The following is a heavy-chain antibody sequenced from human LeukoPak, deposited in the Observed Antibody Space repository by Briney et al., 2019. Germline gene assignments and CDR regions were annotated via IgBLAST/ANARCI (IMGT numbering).Heavy chain of an antibody. CDR3: ARGEYFQH. Sequence: PSQTLSLTCTVSGGSISSYYWSWIRQPPGKGLEWIGYIYYSGSTNYNPSLKSRVTISVDTSKNQFSLKLSSVTAADTAVYYCARGEYFQHWGQGTLVTVSS. J-gene: IGHJ1*01. CDR1: GGSISSYY. V-gene: IGHV4-59*01. CDR2: IYYSGST.